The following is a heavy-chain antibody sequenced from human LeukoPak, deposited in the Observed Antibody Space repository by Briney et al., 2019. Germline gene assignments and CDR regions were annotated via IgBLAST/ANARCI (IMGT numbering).Heavy chain of an antibody. J-gene: IGHJ4*02. CDR2: ISGSGGST. CDR1: GFTFNNYP. D-gene: IGHD6-19*01. Sequence: PGGSLRLSCAASGFTFNNYPMHWVRQAPGKGLEWVAAISGSGGSTYYADSVKGRFTISRDNSKNTLYLQMNSLRAEDTAVYYCAKGYSSGWYSTPFFDYWGQGTLVTVSS. CDR3: AKGYSSGWYSTPFFDY. V-gene: IGHV3-23*01.